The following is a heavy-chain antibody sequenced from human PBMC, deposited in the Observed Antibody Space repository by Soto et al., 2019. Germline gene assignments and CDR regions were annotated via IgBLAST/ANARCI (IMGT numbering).Heavy chain of an antibody. J-gene: IGHJ6*02. V-gene: IGHV3-53*01. D-gene: IGHD2-15*01. CDR1: GFTVSSNY. CDR3: AREDIVVVVAATGPTSYYYGMDV. Sequence: VQLVESGGGLIQPGGSLRLSCAASGFTVSSNYMSWVRQAPGKGLEWVSVIYSGGSTYYADSVKGRFTISRDNSKNTLYLQMNSLRAEDTAVYYCAREDIVVVVAATGPTSYYYGMDVWGQGTTVTVSS. CDR2: IYSGGST.